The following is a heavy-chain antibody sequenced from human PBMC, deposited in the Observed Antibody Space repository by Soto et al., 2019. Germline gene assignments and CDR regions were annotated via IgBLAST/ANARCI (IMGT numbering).Heavy chain of an antibody. Sequence: QDQLVQSGVEVKKPGASVKVSCKASGYSFTNYGITWVRQAPGQGFEWMGWISAYNGNTNYAQKFQGRVTLTTDASTSTASLELRSLRSDDTAVYYCARDRGVAPPVAGNTHYYYYVDVWGKGTTVTLSS. D-gene: IGHD6-19*01. CDR1: GYSFTNYG. CDR3: ARDRGVAPPVAGNTHYYYYVDV. J-gene: IGHJ6*03. CDR2: ISAYNGNT. V-gene: IGHV1-18*01.